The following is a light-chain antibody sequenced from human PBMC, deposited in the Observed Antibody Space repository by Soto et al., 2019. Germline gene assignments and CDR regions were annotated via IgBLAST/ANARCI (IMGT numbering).Light chain of an antibody. J-gene: IGKJ5*01. CDR3: QQRSSWPPVIT. V-gene: IGKV3-11*01. CDR2: NTS. Sequence: EIVLTQSPATLSLSPGERATLSCRASQSFSSYLAWYQQKPGQAPRLLIYNTSKRATGIPARFSGRGSRTDFTLTISSLEPEDFAVYYCQQRSSWPPVITFGQGTRLEI. CDR1: QSFSSY.